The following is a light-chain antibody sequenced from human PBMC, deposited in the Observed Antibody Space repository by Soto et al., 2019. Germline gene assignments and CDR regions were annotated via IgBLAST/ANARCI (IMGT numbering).Light chain of an antibody. Sequence: QSVLTQPPSVSGAPGARVTISCTGSSSDIGAGYRVRWYQQVPGTAPKLLIYDNTNRPSGVSVRFSGSKSGTSATLVISGLQAEDEADYYCQSFDKYLSAGVFGRGTTLTVL. J-gene: IGLJ2*01. CDR1: SSDIGAGYR. CDR2: DNT. V-gene: IGLV1-40*01. CDR3: QSFDKYLSAGV.